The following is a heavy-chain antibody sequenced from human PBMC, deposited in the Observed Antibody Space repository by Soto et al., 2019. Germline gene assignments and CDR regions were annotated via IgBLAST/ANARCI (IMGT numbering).Heavy chain of an antibody. Sequence: EVQLLESGGGVVQPGGSLRLSCVASGFNFKKFAMAWVRQAPGEGLEWVSGISCCGGSTSYADSVKGRFSIARDDSKNTLSLQMNSLRVEDTAQYCGAKADGEQWLVPHLDNWGQGTMVTVS. V-gene: IGHV3-23*01. D-gene: IGHD6-19*01. CDR2: ISCCGGST. J-gene: IGHJ4*02. CDR3: AKADGEQWLVPHLDN. CDR1: GFNFKKFA.